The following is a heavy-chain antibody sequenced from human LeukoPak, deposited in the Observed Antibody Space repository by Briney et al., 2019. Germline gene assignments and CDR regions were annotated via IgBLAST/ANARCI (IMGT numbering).Heavy chain of an antibody. D-gene: IGHD6-13*01. CDR3: ARHNSSWSPFDY. V-gene: IGHV5-10-1*01. CDR2: IDPSDSYT. CDR1: GYSFTSYW. Sequence: GESLKISCKGSGYSFTSYWISWVRQMPGKGPEWMGRIDPSDSYTNYSPSFQGHVTISTDKSINTAYLQWSSLTASDTAMYYCARHNSSWSPFDYWGQGTLVTVSS. J-gene: IGHJ4*02.